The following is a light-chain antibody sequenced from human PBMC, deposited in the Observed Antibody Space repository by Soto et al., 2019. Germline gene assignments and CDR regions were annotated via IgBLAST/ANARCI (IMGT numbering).Light chain of an antibody. CDR2: GAS. J-gene: IGKJ5*01. V-gene: IGKV3-20*01. CDR3: QQYGSSPIT. CDR1: QSVSSSS. Sequence: EIVLTQSPGTLSLSPGERATLSCRASQSVSSSSLAWYQQKPGQAPRLLIYGASSRATGIPDRFSGSGSGTDFTLTISRLEPEDFAFYYCQQYGSSPITFGQGTRLAIK.